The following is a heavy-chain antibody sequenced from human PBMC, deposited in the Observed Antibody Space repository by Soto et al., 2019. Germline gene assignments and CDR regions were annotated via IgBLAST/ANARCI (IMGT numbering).Heavy chain of an antibody. V-gene: IGHV3-21*01. D-gene: IGHD3-10*01. CDR3: ARGGPMDAPGMDV. CDR1: GFTFSSYS. CDR2: ISSSSSYI. Sequence: EVQLVESGGGLVKPGGSLRLSCAASGFTFSSYSMNWVRQAPGKGLEWVSSISSSSSYIYYADSVKGRFTISRENAKNSLYLQMNSLRAEDTAVYYCARGGPMDAPGMDVWGQGTTVTVSS. J-gene: IGHJ6*02.